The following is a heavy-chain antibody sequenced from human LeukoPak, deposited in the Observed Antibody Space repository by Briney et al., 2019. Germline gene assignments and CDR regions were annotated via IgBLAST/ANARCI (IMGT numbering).Heavy chain of an antibody. J-gene: IGHJ4*02. V-gene: IGHV3-23*01. Sequence: GGSLRLSCAVSGLTFNNYAMSWVRQAPGKGLEWVSGISGRGASKYYADSVKGRFTISRDNSKNSLYLQMNSLRAEDTAVYYCARAHNWKYGSFDFWGQGTLVTVSS. D-gene: IGHD1-7*01. CDR2: ISGRGASK. CDR3: ARAHNWKYGSFDF. CDR1: GLTFNNYA.